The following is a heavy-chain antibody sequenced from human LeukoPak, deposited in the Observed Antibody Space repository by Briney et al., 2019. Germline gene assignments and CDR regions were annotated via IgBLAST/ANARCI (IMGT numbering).Heavy chain of an antibody. D-gene: IGHD2-21*02. CDR3: ARGLGVVTAQSEQPKPRYFDL. Sequence: ASVKVSCKASGYTFISYGISWVRQAPGQGLEWMGWISGYNGNTNYAQNLQGRVSMTTDTSTSTAYMELRSLRSDDTAVYYCARGLGVVTAQSEQPKPRYFDLWGRGTQVTVSS. J-gene: IGHJ2*01. CDR1: GYTFISYG. CDR2: ISGYNGNT. V-gene: IGHV1-18*01.